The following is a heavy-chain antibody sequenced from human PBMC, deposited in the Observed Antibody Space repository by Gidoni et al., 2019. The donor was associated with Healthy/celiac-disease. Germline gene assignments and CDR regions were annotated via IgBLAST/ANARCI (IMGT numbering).Heavy chain of an antibody. V-gene: IGHV3-43*01. Sequence: EVQLVESGGVVVQPGGSLRLSCAASGFTFDDYTMHWVRQAPGKGLEWVSLISWDGGSTYYADSVKGRFTISRDNSKNSLYLQMNSLRTEDTALYYCAKDIAPVGYSSGWDRGHYYGMDVWGQGTTVTVSS. CDR1: GFTFDDYT. CDR3: AKDIAPVGYSSGWDRGHYYGMDV. J-gene: IGHJ6*02. CDR2: ISWDGGST. D-gene: IGHD6-19*01.